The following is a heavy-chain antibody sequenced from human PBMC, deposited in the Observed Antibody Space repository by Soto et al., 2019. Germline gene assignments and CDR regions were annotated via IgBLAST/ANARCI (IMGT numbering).Heavy chain of an antibody. J-gene: IGHJ5*02. CDR2: INAGNGNT. CDR1: GYTFTSYA. D-gene: IGHD2-2*01. CDR3: ATGKTRYCISTSCYGPFDP. V-gene: IGHV1-3*01. Sequence: VASVKVSCKASGYTFTSYAMHWVRQAPGQRLEWMGWINAGNGNTKYSQKFQGRVTITRDTSASTVYMELSSLRSEDTAVYYCATGKTRYCISTSCYGPFDPWGQGTLVTVSS.